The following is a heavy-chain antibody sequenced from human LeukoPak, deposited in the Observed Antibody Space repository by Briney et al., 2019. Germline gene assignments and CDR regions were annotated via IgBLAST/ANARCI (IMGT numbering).Heavy chain of an antibody. J-gene: IGHJ4*02. CDR2: INPSGGST. Sequence: ASVKVSCKASGYTFTSYYMHWVRQAPGQGLEWMGIINPSGGSTSYAQKFQGRVTMARDMSTSTVYMELSSLRSEDTAVYYCARDDLGGAAAGHEWGQGTLVTVSS. CDR3: ARDDLGGAAAGHE. V-gene: IGHV1-46*01. CDR1: GYTFTSYY. D-gene: IGHD6-13*01.